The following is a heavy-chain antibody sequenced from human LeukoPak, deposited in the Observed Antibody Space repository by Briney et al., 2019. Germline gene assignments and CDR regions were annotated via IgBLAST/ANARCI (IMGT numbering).Heavy chain of an antibody. CDR3: ARAGYCGGDCYSELDY. CDR1: GGTFSSYA. CDR2: IIPIFGTA. V-gene: IGHV1-69*05. Sequence: SVKVSCKASGGTFSSYAISWVRQAPGQGLEWMGGIIPIFGTANYAQKFQGRVTITRDTSASTAYMELSSLRSEDTAVYYCARAGYCGGDCYSELDYWGQGTLVTVSS. J-gene: IGHJ4*02. D-gene: IGHD2-21*02.